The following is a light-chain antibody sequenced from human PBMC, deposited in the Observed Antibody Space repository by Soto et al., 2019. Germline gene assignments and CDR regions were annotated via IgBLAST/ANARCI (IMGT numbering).Light chain of an antibody. Sequence: EIVLTQSPGTLSLSPGERATLSCRASQSVSSSYLAWYQQKPGQAPRLLIYGASSRATGIPDRFSGSGSGTDFTLTIRRLEPEAFAVYYCQQYGSSPTYTFGQGTKLEIK. CDR3: QQYGSSPTYT. CDR2: GAS. J-gene: IGKJ2*01. V-gene: IGKV3-20*01. CDR1: QSVSSSY.